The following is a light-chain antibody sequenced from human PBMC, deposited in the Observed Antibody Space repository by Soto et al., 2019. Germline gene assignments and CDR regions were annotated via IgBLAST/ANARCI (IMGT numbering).Light chain of an antibody. CDR2: DVS. V-gene: IGLV2-11*01. J-gene: IGLJ2*01. CDR1: SSDVGGYNY. CDR3: CSYAGSYPLV. Sequence: QSALTQPRSVSGSPGQAVTISCTGTSSDVGGYNYVSWYQQHTGKAPKLMIYDVSKRPSGVPDRFSGSKSGNTASLTISGLQAEDEADYYCCSYAGSYPLVFGGGTKLTVL.